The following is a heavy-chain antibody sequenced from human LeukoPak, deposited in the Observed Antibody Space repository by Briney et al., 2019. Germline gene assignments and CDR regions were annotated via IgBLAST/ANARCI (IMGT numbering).Heavy chain of an antibody. CDR1: GGSISSYY. CDR3: ARGHINSGSFNWFDP. Sequence: SETLSLTCTVSGGSISSYYWSWIRQPPGKGLEWIGYIYYSGSTNYNPSLKSRVTISVDTSKNQFSLKLSSVTAADTAVYYCARGHINSGSFNWFDPWGQGTLVTVSS. J-gene: IGHJ5*02. V-gene: IGHV4-59*01. CDR2: IYYSGST. D-gene: IGHD1-26*01.